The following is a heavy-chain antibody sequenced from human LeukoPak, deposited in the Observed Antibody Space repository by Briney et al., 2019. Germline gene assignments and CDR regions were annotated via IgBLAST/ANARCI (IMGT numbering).Heavy chain of an antibody. V-gene: IGHV1-18*01. D-gene: IGHD2-15*01. J-gene: IGHJ4*02. CDR3: ARVVYCSGGSCYRENDY. CDR1: GYTFTSYG. Sequence: ASVKVSCKGSGYTFTSYGISWVRQAPGQGGEWMGWSSAYNGNTNYAQKLQGRVTMTTDTSTSTAYMELRSLRSDDTAVYYCARVVYCSGGSCYRENDYWGQGTLVTVSS. CDR2: SSAYNGNT.